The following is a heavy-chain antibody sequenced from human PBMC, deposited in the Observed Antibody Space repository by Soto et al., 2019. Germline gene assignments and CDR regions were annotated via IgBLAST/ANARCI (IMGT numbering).Heavy chain of an antibody. CDR2: IYYSGST. CDR3: ARGVVADTLDY. Sequence: SETLSLTCTVSGGSISSGGYYWSWIRQHPGKGLEWIGYIYYSGSTYYNPSLKSRVTISVDTSKNQFSLKLSSVTAADTAVYYCARGVVADTLDYWGQGTLVTVSS. V-gene: IGHV4-31*03. J-gene: IGHJ4*02. CDR1: GGSISSGGYY. D-gene: IGHD2-15*01.